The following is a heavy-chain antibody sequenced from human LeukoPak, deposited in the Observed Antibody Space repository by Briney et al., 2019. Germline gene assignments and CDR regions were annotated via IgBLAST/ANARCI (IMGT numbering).Heavy chain of an antibody. CDR2: ISSTGSVT. CDR3: ARESSSSFTPFFDY. J-gene: IGHJ4*02. CDR1: GFTFSYFS. D-gene: IGHD6-6*01. Sequence: GGSLRLSCSASGFTFSYFSVNWVRQAPGKGLEWVSSISSTGSVTHYADSVKGRFTISRDNARNSLFLQMHSLRAEDTAVYYCARESSSSFTPFFDYWGRGNLVTVSS. V-gene: IGHV3-48*04.